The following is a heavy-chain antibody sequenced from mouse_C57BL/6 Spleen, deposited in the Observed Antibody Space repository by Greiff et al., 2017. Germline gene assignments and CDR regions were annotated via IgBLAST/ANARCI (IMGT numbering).Heavy chain of an antibody. V-gene: IGHV3-6*01. J-gene: IGHJ2*01. CDR1: GYSITSGYY. Sequence: EVQLQESGPGLVKPSQSLSLTCSVTGYSITSGYYWNWIRQFPGNKLEWMGYISYDGSNNYNPSLKNRISITRDTSKNQFFLKLNSVTTEDTATYYCARRRDYYGSIDYWGQGTTLTVSS. CDR3: ARRRDYYGSIDY. D-gene: IGHD1-1*01. CDR2: ISYDGSN.